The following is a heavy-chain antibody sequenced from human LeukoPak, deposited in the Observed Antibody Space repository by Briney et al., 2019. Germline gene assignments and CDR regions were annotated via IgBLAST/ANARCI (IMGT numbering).Heavy chain of an antibody. CDR3: TTAPYSSSWYYFDY. J-gene: IGHJ4*02. Sequence: QPGGSLRLSCAASGFTFSNYNVNWVRQAPGKGLEWVGRIKSKTDGGTTDYAAPVKGRFTISRDDSKNTLYLQMNSLKTEDTAVYYCTTAPYSSSWYYFDYWGQGTLVTVSS. D-gene: IGHD6-13*01. CDR2: IKSKTDGGTT. V-gene: IGHV3-15*01. CDR1: GFTFSNYN.